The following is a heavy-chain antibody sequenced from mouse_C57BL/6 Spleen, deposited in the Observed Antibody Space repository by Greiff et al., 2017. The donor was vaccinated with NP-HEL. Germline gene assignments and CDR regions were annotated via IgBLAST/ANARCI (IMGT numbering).Heavy chain of an antibody. V-gene: IGHV1-50*01. D-gene: IGHD2-1*01. CDR2: IDPSDSYT. CDR3: ARSGNYQFAY. J-gene: IGHJ3*01. CDR1: GYTFTSYW. Sequence: QLQQPGAELVKPGASVKLSCKASGYTFTSYWMQWVKQRPGQGLEWIGEIDPSDSYTNYNQKFKGKATLTVDTSSSTAYMQLSSLTSEDSAVYYCARSGNYQFAYWGQGTLVTVSA.